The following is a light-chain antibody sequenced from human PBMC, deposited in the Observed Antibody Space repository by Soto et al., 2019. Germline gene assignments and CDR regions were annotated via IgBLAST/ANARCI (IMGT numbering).Light chain of an antibody. J-gene: IGLJ1*01. Sequence: QSALTQPPSVSGSPGQSVTISCTGTTSDVGRYNRVSWYQQPPGTAPKLMIYEVTNRPSGVPDRFSGSKSGDTASLTISGLQTEDEADYYCSSYTSSNTHVFGTGTKLTVL. CDR1: TSDVGRYNR. CDR3: SSYTSSNTHV. V-gene: IGLV2-18*02. CDR2: EVT.